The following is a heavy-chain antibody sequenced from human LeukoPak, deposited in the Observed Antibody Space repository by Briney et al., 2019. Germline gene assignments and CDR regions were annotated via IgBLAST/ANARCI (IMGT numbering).Heavy chain of an antibody. D-gene: IGHD5-12*01. V-gene: IGHV1-46*01. CDR1: GYTFTNYF. Sequence: GASVKVSCKASGYTFTNYFIHWVRQAPGHGLEWMGLVLPNNIRTLYAQRLQGRVSMTTDTSTTTAFMELNSLRSDDPAVYYCARLEGQTATITDWGQGTLLTVSS. CDR2: VLPNNIRT. J-gene: IGHJ4*02. CDR3: ARLEGQTATITD.